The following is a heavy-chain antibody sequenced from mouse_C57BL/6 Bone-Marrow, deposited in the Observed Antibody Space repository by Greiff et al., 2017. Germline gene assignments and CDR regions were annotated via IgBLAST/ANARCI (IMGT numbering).Heavy chain of an antibody. V-gene: IGHV1-72*01. CDR2: IDPNSGGT. Sequence: VQLQQPGAELVKPGASVKLSCKASGYTFTSYWMHWVKQRPGRGLEWIGRIDPNSGGTKYNEKFKSKATLTVDKPSSTAYMQLSSLTSEDSAVYYCGSRGGAAQATGYFDYWGQGTTLTVSS. J-gene: IGHJ2*01. D-gene: IGHD3-2*02. CDR3: GSRGGAAQATGYFDY. CDR1: GYTFTSYW.